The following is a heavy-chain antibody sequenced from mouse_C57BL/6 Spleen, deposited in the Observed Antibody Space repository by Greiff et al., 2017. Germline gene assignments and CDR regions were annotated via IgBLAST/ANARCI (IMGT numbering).Heavy chain of an antibody. D-gene: IGHD1-1*01. CDR2: IDPNSGGT. J-gene: IGHJ2*01. CDR3: ARSSHLYYYGSSHLFDY. V-gene: IGHV1-72*01. CDR1: GYTFTSYW. Sequence: VKQSCKASGYTFTSYWMHWVKQRPGRGLEWIGRIDPNSGGTKYNEKFKSKATVTVDKPSSTAYMQLSSLTSEDSAVYYCARSSHLYYYGSSHLFDYGGKGTTLTVSS.